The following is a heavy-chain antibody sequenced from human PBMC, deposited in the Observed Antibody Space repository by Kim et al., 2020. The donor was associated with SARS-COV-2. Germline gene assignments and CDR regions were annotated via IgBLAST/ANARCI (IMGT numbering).Heavy chain of an antibody. CDR1: GFIFSNAW. J-gene: IGHJ6*02. V-gene: IGHV3-15*01. CDR3: TSEGGGLPPYYYYGMDV. Sequence: GGSLRLSCAASGFIFSNAWMSWVRQAPGKGLEWVGRIKGKFDAGTTDYAAPVKGRFTISRDDSKNTLYLQMNSLKIEDTGVYYCTSEGGGLPPYYYYGMDVWGQGTTVTVSS. D-gene: IGHD2-15*01. CDR2: IKGKFDAGTT.